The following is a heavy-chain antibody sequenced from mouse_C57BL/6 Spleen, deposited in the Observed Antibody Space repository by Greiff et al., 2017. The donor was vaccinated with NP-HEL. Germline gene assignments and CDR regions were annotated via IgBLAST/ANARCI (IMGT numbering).Heavy chain of an antibody. CDR1: GFTFSSYG. Sequence: EVQLVESGGDLVKPGGSLKLSCAASGFTFSSYGMSWVRQTPDKRLEWVATISSGGSYTYYLDSVKGRFTISRDNAKNTPYLQMSSLKSEDTAMYYCARRQLRLRDYAMDYWGQGTSVTVSS. D-gene: IGHD3-2*02. CDR3: ARRQLRLRDYAMDY. J-gene: IGHJ4*01. CDR2: ISSGGSYT. V-gene: IGHV5-6*01.